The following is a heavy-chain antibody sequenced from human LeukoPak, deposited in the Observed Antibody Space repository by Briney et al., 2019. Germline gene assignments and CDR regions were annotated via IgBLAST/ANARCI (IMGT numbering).Heavy chain of an antibody. J-gene: IGHJ4*02. V-gene: IGHV4-34*01. CDR3: ARDGRYYDILTGYSDFDY. CDR2: INHSGST. D-gene: IGHD3-9*01. Sequence: SETLSLTCAVYGGSFSGYYWSWIRQPPGKGLEWIGEINHSGSTYYNPSLKSRVTISVDTSKNQFSLKLSSVTAADTAVYYCARDGRYYDILTGYSDFDYWGQGTLVTVSS. CDR1: GGSFSGYY.